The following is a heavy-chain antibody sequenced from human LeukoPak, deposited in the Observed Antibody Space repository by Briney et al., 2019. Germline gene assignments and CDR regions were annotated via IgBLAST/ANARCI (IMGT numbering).Heavy chain of an antibody. Sequence: PGGSLRLSCAASGFTFDDYAMHWVRQAPGKGLEWVSGISWNSGSIGYADSVKGRFTISRDNAKNSLYLQMNSLRAEDTAVYYCAKARAIAARPTPLDYWGQGTLVTVSS. CDR3: AKARAIAARPTPLDY. J-gene: IGHJ4*02. CDR1: GFTFDDYA. CDR2: ISWNSGSI. V-gene: IGHV3-9*01. D-gene: IGHD6-6*01.